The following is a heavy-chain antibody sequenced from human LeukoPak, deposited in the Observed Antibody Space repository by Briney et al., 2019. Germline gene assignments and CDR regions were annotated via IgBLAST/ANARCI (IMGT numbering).Heavy chain of an antibody. CDR2: IYYRGNT. D-gene: IGHD3-22*01. V-gene: IGHV4-59*01. Sequence: SETLSLTCTVSGGSMSSYYWSWIRQPPGKGLEWIGYIYYRGNTNYNPSLKSRVTISVDTSKNQFSLKLSAVTAADTAVYYCARGYYYDSSGSYDAFDIWGQGTMVTVSS. CDR1: GGSMSSYY. CDR3: ARGYYYDSSGSYDAFDI. J-gene: IGHJ3*02.